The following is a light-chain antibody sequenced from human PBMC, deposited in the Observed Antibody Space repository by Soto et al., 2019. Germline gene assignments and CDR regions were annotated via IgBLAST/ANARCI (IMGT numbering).Light chain of an antibody. V-gene: IGKV1-5*01. CDR3: QQRSNWPRT. CDR2: AAS. J-gene: IGKJ1*01. CDR1: QSINVW. Sequence: DIQMTQSPSTLSSSFGDRVTITCRASQSINVWLAWYQQKPGKAPKLLIYAASTLQSGVPSRFSGSGSGTDFTLTISSLQHEDFAVYYCQQRSNWPRTFGQGTKVDIK.